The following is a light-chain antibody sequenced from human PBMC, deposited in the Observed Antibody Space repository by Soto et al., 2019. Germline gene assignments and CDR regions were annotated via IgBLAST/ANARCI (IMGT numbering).Light chain of an antibody. Sequence: EIVMTQSPGTLSLSPGERATLSCRASQSVSSRLAWYQQKPGQAPRLLISGASSRATGIPDRFSGSGSGTDFTLTISRLEPEDFAVYYCQQYNTWRTFGQGTKVEIK. CDR1: QSVSSR. V-gene: IGKV3-20*01. CDR3: QQYNTWRT. J-gene: IGKJ1*01. CDR2: GAS.